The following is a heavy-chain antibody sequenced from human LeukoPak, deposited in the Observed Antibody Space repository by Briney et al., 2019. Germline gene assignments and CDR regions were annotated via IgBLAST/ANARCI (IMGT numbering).Heavy chain of an antibody. V-gene: IGHV4-34*01. J-gene: IGHJ4*02. D-gene: IGHD3-16*01. CDR1: GASFSDSY. CDR2: INNSGST. Sequence: SETLSLTCAVYGASFSDSYWSWLRQSPEKGLEWIGEINNSGSTSYNPSLNSRVIMSVDRSKNQFSLRLTSVTAADTAVYYCARGRYGPRLGNWGQGALVTVSS. CDR3: ARGRYGPRLGN.